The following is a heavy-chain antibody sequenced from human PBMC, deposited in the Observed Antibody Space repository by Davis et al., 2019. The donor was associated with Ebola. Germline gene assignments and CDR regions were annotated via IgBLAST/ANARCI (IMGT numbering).Heavy chain of an antibody. D-gene: IGHD1-26*01. CDR3: VTGSRREIEYLYQ. CDR1: GYTFTSYD. V-gene: IGHV1-8*01. Sequence: ASVKVSCKASGYTFTSYDINWVRQATGQGLEWMGWMNPDSGNTGYAQNFQGRVTMTRNTSASTAYMELSSLRSEDTAVFYCVTGSRREIEYLYQWGQGTLVTVSS. J-gene: IGHJ1*01. CDR2: MNPDSGNT.